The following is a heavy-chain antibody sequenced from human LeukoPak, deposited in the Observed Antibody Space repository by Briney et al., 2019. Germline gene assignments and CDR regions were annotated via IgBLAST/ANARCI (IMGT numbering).Heavy chain of an antibody. J-gene: IGHJ6*03. V-gene: IGHV3-64*01. CDR3: AKSRGVVITHYYYYMDV. Sequence: SGGSLRLSCAASGFTFSSYAMHWVRQAPGKGLEYVSAISSNGDSTYYANSVKGRFTISRDSSKNTLYLQMGSLRAEDTAVYYCAKSRGVVITHYYYYMDVWGKGTTVTVSS. CDR2: ISSNGDST. CDR1: GFTFSSYA. D-gene: IGHD3-3*01.